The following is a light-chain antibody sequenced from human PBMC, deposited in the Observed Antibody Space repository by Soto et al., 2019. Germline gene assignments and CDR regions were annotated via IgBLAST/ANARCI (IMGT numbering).Light chain of an antibody. CDR1: QDISNY. CDR3: QQYDNLPAIT. CDR2: DAS. Sequence: DIQMTQSPSSLSASVGDRVTITCQASQDISNYLSWYQQKPGKAPKLLIYDASNLETGVPSRFSGSGSGTDFTFTISSLQPEDIATYYCQQYDNLPAITVGPGTKVDIK. V-gene: IGKV1-33*01. J-gene: IGKJ3*01.